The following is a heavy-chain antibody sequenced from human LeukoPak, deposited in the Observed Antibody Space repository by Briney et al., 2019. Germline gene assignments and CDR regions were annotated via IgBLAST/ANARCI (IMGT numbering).Heavy chain of an antibody. V-gene: IGHV1-8*01. CDR1: GYTFTSYD. CDR2: MNPNSGNT. D-gene: IGHD2-15*01. CDR3: ARETVVVAAPLDY. J-gene: IGHJ4*02. Sequence: ASVKVSCKASGYTFTSYDINWVRQATGQGLEWMGWMNPNSGNTGYAQKFQGRVTMTRNTSISTAYMELSSLRSEDTAVYYCARETVVVAAPLDYWGQGTLVTVSS.